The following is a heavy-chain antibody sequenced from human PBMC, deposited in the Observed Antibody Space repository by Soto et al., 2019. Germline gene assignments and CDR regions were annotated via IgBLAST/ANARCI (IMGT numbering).Heavy chain of an antibody. D-gene: IGHD3-10*01. Sequence: QVQLVQSGADVKKPGSSVKVSCQASGVTFSSETLGWVRQAPGQGLEWVGGIIPLFGTASYAQKFQGRVTSAADESTSTVYMELSSLGSDDTAVYFCATELGENPAGPFDAWGQGTLVTVSS. CDR3: ATELGENPAGPFDA. CDR2: IIPLFGTA. CDR1: GVTFSSET. J-gene: IGHJ4*02. V-gene: IGHV1-69*01.